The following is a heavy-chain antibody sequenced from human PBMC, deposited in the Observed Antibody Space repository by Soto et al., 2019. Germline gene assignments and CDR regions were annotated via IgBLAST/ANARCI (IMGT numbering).Heavy chain of an antibody. D-gene: IGHD6-13*01. J-gene: IGHJ5*02. V-gene: IGHV1-18*01. Sequence: ASVKVSCKASGYTFTSYGISWVRQAPGQGLEWMGWISAYNGNTNYAQKLQGRVTMTTDTSTSTAYMELRSLRSDDTAVYYCARVRVEADGTLPKYSWFDPWGQGTLVTVSS. CDR1: GYTFTSYG. CDR3: ARVRVEADGTLPKYSWFDP. CDR2: ISAYNGNT.